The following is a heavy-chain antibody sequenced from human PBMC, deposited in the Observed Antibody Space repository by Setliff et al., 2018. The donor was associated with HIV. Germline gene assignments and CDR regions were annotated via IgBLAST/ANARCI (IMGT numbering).Heavy chain of an antibody. CDR3: ARGNNGPIDY. Sequence: GGSLRLSCAASGFTFRNYGMHWVRQAPGKGLEWVAFIRLDGSDKFYADSVKGRFTISRDNSKNTLFLQMNSLRSEDTAVYYCARGNNGPIDYWGQGTLVTVSS. V-gene: IGHV3-30*02. J-gene: IGHJ4*02. CDR1: GFTFRNYG. D-gene: IGHD2-8*01. CDR2: IRLDGSDK.